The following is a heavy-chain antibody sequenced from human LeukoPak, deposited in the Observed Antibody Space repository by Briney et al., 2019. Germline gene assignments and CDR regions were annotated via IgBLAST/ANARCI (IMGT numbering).Heavy chain of an antibody. CDR1: GFTFSSYG. V-gene: IGHV3-30*02. CDR3: ATDFSSSWHAGIDY. J-gene: IGHJ4*02. D-gene: IGHD6-13*01. CDR2: IRYDGSNK. Sequence: GGSLRLSCAASGFTFSSYGMHWVRQAPGKGLEWVAFIRYDGSNKYYADSVKGRFTISRDNSKNTLYLQMNSLRAEDTAVYYCATDFSSSWHAGIDYWGQGTLVTVSS.